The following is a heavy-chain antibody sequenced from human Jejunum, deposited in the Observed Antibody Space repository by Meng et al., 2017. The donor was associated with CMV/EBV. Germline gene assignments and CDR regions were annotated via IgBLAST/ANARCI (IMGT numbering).Heavy chain of an antibody. V-gene: IGHV4-4*07. D-gene: IGHD3-10*01. CDR3: ARDMHREVVIQDY. CDR1: GGSISDYY. CDR2: IYSNGAT. J-gene: IGHJ4*02. Sequence: QVQVQESGPGLVKPSETLSLTCTCSGGSISDYYWSWIRQPAGKGLEWIGRIYSNGATNYNPSLKSRVTMSVDTSKNQFSLKLSSVTAADTAVYFCARDMHREVVIQDYWGQGTLVTVSS.